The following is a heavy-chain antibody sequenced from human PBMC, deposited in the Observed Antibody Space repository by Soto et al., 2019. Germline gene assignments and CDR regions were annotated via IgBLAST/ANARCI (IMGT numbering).Heavy chain of an antibody. CDR3: ARERAIYDLWNGPHPEWFYP. CDR1: GYTFTSYY. Sequence: GASVKVSCKASGYTFTSYYMHWVRQAPGQGLEWMGIINPSGGSTSYAQKFQGRVTMTRDTSTSTVYMELSSLRSEDTAVYYCARERAIYDLWNGPHPEWFYPWSQGTLVTVSS. D-gene: IGHD3-3*01. J-gene: IGHJ5*02. CDR2: INPSGGST. V-gene: IGHV1-46*01.